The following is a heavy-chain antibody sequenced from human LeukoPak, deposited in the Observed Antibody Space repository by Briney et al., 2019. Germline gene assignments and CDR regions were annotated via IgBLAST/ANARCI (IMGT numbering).Heavy chain of an antibody. D-gene: IGHD3-9*01. CDR1: GFTFSSYA. V-gene: IGHV3-64*01. Sequence: PGGSLRLSCAASGFTFSSYAMHWVRQAPGKGLEYVSAISSNGGSTYYANSVKGRFTISRDNSKNTLYLQMGSLRAEDMAVYYCARAGMGLRYFDWLLAGMDVWGQGTTVTVSS. J-gene: IGHJ6*02. CDR3: ARAGMGLRYFDWLLAGMDV. CDR2: ISSNGGST.